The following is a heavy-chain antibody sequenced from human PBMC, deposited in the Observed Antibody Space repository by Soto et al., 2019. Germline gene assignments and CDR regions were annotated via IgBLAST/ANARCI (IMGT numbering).Heavy chain of an antibody. V-gene: IGHV3-11*01. CDR2: ISISGGTI. J-gene: IGHJ4*02. CDR3: ARERARVFDS. Sequence: PGGSLRLSCAASGFTFSDYYMSWIRQAPGKGPEWLSYISISGGTIYYADSVKGRFSISRDNAKNSLYLQLSSLRAEDTAVYFCARERARVFDSWGQGTLVTVSS. CDR1: GFTFSDYY.